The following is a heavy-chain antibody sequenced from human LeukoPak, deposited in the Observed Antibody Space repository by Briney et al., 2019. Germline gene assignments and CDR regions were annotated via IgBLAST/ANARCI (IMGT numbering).Heavy chain of an antibody. Sequence: ASVKVSCKASGYTFTSYDFNWVRQATGQRPEWMGWMSPNSGDTGYAQKFQDRVTMTRNTSISTAYMELSSLRSDDTAVYYCARGLPNWGYDYWGPGTLVTVSS. CDR2: MSPNSGDT. CDR3: ARGLPNWGYDY. V-gene: IGHV1-8*01. J-gene: IGHJ4*02. CDR1: GYTFTSYD. D-gene: IGHD7-27*01.